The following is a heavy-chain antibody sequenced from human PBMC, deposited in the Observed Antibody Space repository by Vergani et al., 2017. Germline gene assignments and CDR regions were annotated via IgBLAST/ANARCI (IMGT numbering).Heavy chain of an antibody. CDR2: IYYSGST. Sequence: QVQLQESGPGLVKPSETLSLTCTVSGGSISSYYWSWIRQPPGKGLEWIGYIYYSGSTNYNPSLKSRVTISVDTSKIQFSLKLSSVTAADTAVYYCARVGFGEYFFDYWGQGTLVTVSS. J-gene: IGHJ4*02. CDR3: ARVGFGEYFFDY. V-gene: IGHV4-59*01. CDR1: GGSISSYY. D-gene: IGHD3-10*01.